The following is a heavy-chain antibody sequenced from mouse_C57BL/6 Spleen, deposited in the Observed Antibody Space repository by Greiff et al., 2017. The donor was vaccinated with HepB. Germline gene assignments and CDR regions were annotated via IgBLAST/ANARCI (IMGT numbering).Heavy chain of an antibody. CDR1: GYAFPNYL. Sequence: QVQLKESGAELVRPGTSVKVSCKASGYAFPNYLIEWVKQGPGQVLEWIGVINPGRGGTNYNEKFTGKATLTADKSSSTAYMQLSSLTSEDSAVYFCARRYYGSSSYAMDYWGQGTSVTVSS. D-gene: IGHD1-1*01. CDR2: INPGRGGT. V-gene: IGHV1-54*01. CDR3: ARRYYGSSSYAMDY. J-gene: IGHJ4*01.